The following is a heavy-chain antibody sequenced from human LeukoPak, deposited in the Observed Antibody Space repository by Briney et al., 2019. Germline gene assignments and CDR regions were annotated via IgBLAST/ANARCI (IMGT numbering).Heavy chain of an antibody. J-gene: IGHJ4*02. D-gene: IGHD1-7*01. V-gene: IGHV3-23*01. CDR2: ISGSGGST. CDR1: GFTFSNYA. CDR3: AKDRAGTTDY. Sequence: PGGSLRLSCAASGFTFSNYALSWVRQAPGKGLEWVSAISGSGGSTYYADSVKGRFTISRDNSKNTLYLQMNSLRAEDTAVYYCAKDRAGTTDYWGQGTLVTVSS.